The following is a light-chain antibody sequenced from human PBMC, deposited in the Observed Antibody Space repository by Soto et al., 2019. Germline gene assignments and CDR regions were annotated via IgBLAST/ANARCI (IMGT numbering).Light chain of an antibody. CDR1: SSNIGAGYD. V-gene: IGLV1-40*01. J-gene: IGLJ2*01. CDR3: QSYDSSLSAL. Sequence: QSVLTQPPSVSGAPGQRVTISCTGISSNIGAGYDVHWYQQLPGTAPKLLIYGNSNRPSGVPDRFSGSKSGTSASLAITGLQAEDEADYYCQSYDSSLSALFGGGTKVTVL. CDR2: GNS.